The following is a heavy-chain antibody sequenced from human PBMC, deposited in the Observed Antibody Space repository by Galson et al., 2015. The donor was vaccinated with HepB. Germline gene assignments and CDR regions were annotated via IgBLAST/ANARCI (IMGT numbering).Heavy chain of an antibody. Sequence: CAISGDSVSSNSAAWNWIRRSPSRGLEWLGRTYYRSKWYSDYAASVRSRITINPDTSKNQFSLQLKSVTPEDTAVYYCARVAGTIYYYGMDVWGQGTTVTVSS. D-gene: IGHD6-19*01. CDR1: GDSVSSNSAA. CDR2: TYYRSKWYS. CDR3: ARVAGTIYYYGMDV. V-gene: IGHV6-1*01. J-gene: IGHJ6*02.